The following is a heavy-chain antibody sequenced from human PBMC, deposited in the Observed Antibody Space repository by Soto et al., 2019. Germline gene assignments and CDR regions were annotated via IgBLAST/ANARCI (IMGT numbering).Heavy chain of an antibody. J-gene: IGHJ4*02. Sequence: QVQLVQSGAEVKKPGASVTVSCKASGYTFTSYGISWVRQSPGQGLEWMGWISAYNGNTNYAQKLQGRVTMTTDTATSTAYMELRSLRSDDTAVYYCARDKNKYYGSGLKEYWGQGTLVTVSS. CDR2: ISAYNGNT. CDR1: GYTFTSYG. CDR3: ARDKNKYYGSGLKEY. D-gene: IGHD3-10*01. V-gene: IGHV1-18*01.